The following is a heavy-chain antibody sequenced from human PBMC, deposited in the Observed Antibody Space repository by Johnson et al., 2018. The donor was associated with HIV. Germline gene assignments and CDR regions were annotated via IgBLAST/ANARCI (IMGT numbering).Heavy chain of an antibody. CDR3: TKGRIFGVVMEAFDI. D-gene: IGHD3-3*01. J-gene: IGHJ3*02. Sequence: VQLVESGGDLVQPGGSLRLSCVGSGFTFSTNWMHWVRQAPGKGLVWVSRINSDGSSTSYAESVKGRFTISRDNSKNTLYLQMNSLRAEDTAVYYCTKGRIFGVVMEAFDIWGQVTMVTVSS. CDR1: GFTFSTNW. V-gene: IGHV3-74*01. CDR2: INSDGSST.